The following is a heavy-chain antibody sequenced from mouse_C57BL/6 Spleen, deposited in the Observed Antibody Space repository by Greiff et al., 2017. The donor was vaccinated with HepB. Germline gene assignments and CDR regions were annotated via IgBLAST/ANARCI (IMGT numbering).Heavy chain of an antibody. CDR2: INPRNGGT. V-gene: IGHV1-53*01. CDR3: ARGGYYDYWYFDV. D-gene: IGHD2-3*01. J-gene: IGHJ1*03. CDR1: GYTFTSYW. Sequence: QVQLQQPGTELVKPGASVKLSCKASGYTFTSYWMHWVKQRPGQGLEWIGNINPRNGGTNYNEKFKSKATLTVDKSSSTAYMQLSSLTSEDSAVYYGARGGYYDYWYFDVWGTGTTVTVSS.